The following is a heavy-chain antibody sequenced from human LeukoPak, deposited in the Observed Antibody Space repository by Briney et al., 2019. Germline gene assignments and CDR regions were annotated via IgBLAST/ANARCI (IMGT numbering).Heavy chain of an antibody. J-gene: IGHJ4*02. V-gene: IGHV3-21*01. CDR2: ISSSSSYI. D-gene: IGHD3-22*01. CDR3: ANAKYYYDSSGYYGYYFDY. CDR1: GFTFSSYS. Sequence: GGSLRLSCAASGFTFSSYSMNWVRQAPGKGLEWVSSISSSSSYIYYADSVKGRFTISRDNAKNTLYLQMNSLRAEDTAVYYCANAKYYYDSSGYYGYYFDYWGQGTLVTVSS.